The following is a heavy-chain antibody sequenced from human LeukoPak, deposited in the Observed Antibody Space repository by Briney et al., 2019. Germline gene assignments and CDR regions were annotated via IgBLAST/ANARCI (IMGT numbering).Heavy chain of an antibody. J-gene: IGHJ4*02. CDR2: INHSGST. D-gene: IGHD2-2*01. CDR3: ARSTYQLFQLNFDY. V-gene: IGHV4-34*01. CDR1: GGSFSGYY. Sequence: PSETLSLTCAVYGGSFSGYYWSWIRQPPGKGLEWIGEINHSGSTNYNPSLKSRVTISVDTSKNQFSLKLSSVTAADTAVYYCARSTYQLFQLNFDYWGQGTLVTVSS.